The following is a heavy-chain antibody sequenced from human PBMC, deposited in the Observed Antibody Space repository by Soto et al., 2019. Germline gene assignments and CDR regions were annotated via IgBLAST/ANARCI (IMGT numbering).Heavy chain of an antibody. D-gene: IGHD5-18*01. CDR2: ISFDGNNK. CDR3: VKGDLDTAVINSPDAFDF. V-gene: IGHV3-30*18. Sequence: GGSLRLSCEASGFIFNDYGMHWVRQAPGKGLDWVAVISFDGNNKYYAQSVKGRFTISRDNSKNTLFLHMDSLRREDTAVYHCVKGDLDTAVINSPDAFDFWGQGTMVTVSS. CDR1: GFIFNDYG. J-gene: IGHJ3*01.